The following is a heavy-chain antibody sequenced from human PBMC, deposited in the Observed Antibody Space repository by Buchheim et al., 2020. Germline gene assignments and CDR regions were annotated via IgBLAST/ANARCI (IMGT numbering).Heavy chain of an antibody. CDR1: GGTFSSYA. J-gene: IGHJ6*02. CDR3: ARDWGDIVVVPAATRNYGMDV. CDR2: IIPIFGTA. Sequence: QVQLVQSGAEVKKPGSSVKVSCKASGGTFSSYAISWVRQAPGQGLEWMGGIIPIFGTANYAQKFQGRVTITADESTSTPYMELSSLRSEDTAVYYCARDWGDIVVVPAATRNYGMDVWGQGTT. D-gene: IGHD2-2*01. V-gene: IGHV1-69*01.